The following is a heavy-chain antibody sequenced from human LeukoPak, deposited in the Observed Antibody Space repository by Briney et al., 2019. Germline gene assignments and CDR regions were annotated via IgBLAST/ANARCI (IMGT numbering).Heavy chain of an antibody. CDR2: IRYDGSNK. J-gene: IGHJ4*02. CDR3: AKSADSYYYDSSGH. Sequence: GGSLRLSCAASGFTFSSYAMSWVRQAPGKGLEWVAFIRYDGSNKYYADSVKGRFTISRDNSKNTLYLQMNSLRAEDTAVYYCAKSADSYYYDSSGHWGQGTLVTVSS. D-gene: IGHD3-22*01. CDR1: GFTFSSYA. V-gene: IGHV3-30*02.